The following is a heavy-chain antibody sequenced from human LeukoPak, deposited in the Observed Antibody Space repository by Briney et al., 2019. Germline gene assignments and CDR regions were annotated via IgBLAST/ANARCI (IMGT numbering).Heavy chain of an antibody. CDR3: ASDPISYSSGWYGG. CDR1: GYTFTGYY. J-gene: IGHJ4*02. Sequence: ASVKVSCKASGYTFTGYYMHWVRQAPGQGLEWMGCINPNSGGTNYAQKFQGRVTMTRDTSISTAYMELSRLRSDNTAVYYCASDPISYSSGWYGGWGQGTLVTVSS. CDR2: INPNSGGT. V-gene: IGHV1-2*02. D-gene: IGHD6-19*01.